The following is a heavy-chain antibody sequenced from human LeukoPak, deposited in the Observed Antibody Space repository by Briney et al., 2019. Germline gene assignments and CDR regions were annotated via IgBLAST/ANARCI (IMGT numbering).Heavy chain of an antibody. CDR2: IYYSGSP. D-gene: IGHD1-26*01. CDR1: GDSISSSY. CDR3: ARGGGGSYSNWFDP. V-gene: IGHV4-59*01. J-gene: IGHJ5*02. Sequence: SETLSLTCTVSGDSISSSYWSWIRQPPGKGLEWIGYIYYSGSPNSNPSLKSRVTISIDTSKNQFSLKLSSVTAADTPVYYCARGGGGSYSNWFDPWGQGTLVTVSS.